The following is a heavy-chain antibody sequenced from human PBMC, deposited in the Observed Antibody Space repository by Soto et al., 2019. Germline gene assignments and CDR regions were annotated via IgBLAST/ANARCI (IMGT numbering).Heavy chain of an antibody. CDR3: AKDVGGHYCTPTSCLYFLHS. CDR1: GFSFNNYA. CDR2: ISGSGST. D-gene: IGHD2-2*01. Sequence: EVQLLESGGGLVQPGGSLRLSCAASGFSFNNYAMNWVRQAPGQGLEWVSTISGSGSTNYADSVKGRFTISRDNSKNTLYLQMKSLRAEDTAVYFCAKDVGGHYCTPTSCLYFLHSWGRGTLVTVSS. V-gene: IGHV3-23*01. J-gene: IGHJ4*02.